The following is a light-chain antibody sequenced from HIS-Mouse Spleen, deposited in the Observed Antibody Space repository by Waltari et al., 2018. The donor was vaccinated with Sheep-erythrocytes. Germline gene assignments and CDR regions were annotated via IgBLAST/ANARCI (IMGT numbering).Light chain of an antibody. J-gene: IGKJ1*01. CDR2: GAS. V-gene: IGKV3-15*01. Sequence: EIVMTQSPATLSVSLGERATLSCRASQSVSSNLAWYQQKPGQAPRLLIYGASTRATDIPARFSGSGSGTEFTLTISSMQSKDFSVYYCQQYLWTFGQGTKVEIK. CDR1: QSVSSN. CDR3: QQYLWT.